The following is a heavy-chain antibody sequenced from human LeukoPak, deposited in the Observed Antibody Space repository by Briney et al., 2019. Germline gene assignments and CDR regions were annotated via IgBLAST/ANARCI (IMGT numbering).Heavy chain of an antibody. D-gene: IGHD4-17*01. J-gene: IGHJ4*02. CDR2: IYYSGST. Sequence: SETLSLTCTVSGGSISSYYWSWIRQPPGKGLEWIGYIYYSGSTYYNPSLKSRVTISVDTSKNQFSLKLSSVTAADTAVYYCARGIRSGEDFDYWGQGTLVTVSS. CDR1: GGSISSYY. CDR3: ARGIRSGEDFDY. V-gene: IGHV4-59*12.